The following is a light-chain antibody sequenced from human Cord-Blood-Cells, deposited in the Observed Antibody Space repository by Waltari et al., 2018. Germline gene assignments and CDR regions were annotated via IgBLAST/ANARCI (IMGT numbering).Light chain of an antibody. CDR2: GAS. CDR1: QSVSSN. J-gene: IGKJ1*01. CDR3: QQYNNWPPWT. Sequence: EIVMPQSPATLSVSPGESATISCRASQSVSSNVAWYQQKPGQAPRLLIYGASTRATGIPARFSGSGCGTEFTLTISSLQSEDCAVYYCQQYNNWPPWTFGPGTKVEIK. V-gene: IGKV3-15*01.